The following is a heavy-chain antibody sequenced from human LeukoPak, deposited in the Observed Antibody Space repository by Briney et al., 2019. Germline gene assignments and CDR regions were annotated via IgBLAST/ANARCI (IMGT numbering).Heavy chain of an antibody. Sequence: PSETLSHTCTVSGGSISSSSYYWGWIRQPPGKGLEWIGSIYYSGSTYYNPSLKSRVTISVDTSKNQFSLKLSSVTAADTAVYYCARHRGYATNWFDPWGQGTLVTVSS. CDR3: ARHRGYATNWFDP. V-gene: IGHV4-39*01. CDR1: GGSISSSSYY. J-gene: IGHJ5*02. CDR2: IYYSGST. D-gene: IGHD2-2*01.